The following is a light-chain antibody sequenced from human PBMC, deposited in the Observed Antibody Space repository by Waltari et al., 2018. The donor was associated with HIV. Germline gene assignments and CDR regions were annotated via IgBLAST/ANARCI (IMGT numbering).Light chain of an antibody. CDR1: SGINVGTKS. J-gene: IGLJ3*02. V-gene: IGLV5-45*01. CDR3: MIWHTSAWV. CDR2: YKSDSDK. Sequence: QAVLTHPASLSSSPGASPSLTCTFRSGINVGTKSIYFYQQKPGSPPQYLLWYKSDSDKQRGSGVSSRFSGSKDASANAGILLISGLQSEDEADYYCMIWHTSAWVFGGGTKLAVL.